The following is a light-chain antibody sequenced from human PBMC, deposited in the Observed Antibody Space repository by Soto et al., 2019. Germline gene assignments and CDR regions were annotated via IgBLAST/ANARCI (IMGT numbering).Light chain of an antibody. V-gene: IGKV3-20*01. J-gene: IGKJ1*01. CDR2: SAS. CDR3: QQYDSSPLT. CDR1: QSVSSSY. Sequence: EIVLTQSPGTLSLSPGERATLSCRASQSVSSSYLAWYQQKPGQAPRLLIYSASSRATGIPDRFSGSGSGTEFTRTISRLEPEDFAVYYCQQYDSSPLTFGQGTKVEIK.